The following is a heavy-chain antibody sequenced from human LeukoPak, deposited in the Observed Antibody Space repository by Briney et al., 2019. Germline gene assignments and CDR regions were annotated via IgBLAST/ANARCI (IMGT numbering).Heavy chain of an antibody. V-gene: IGHV4-34*09. D-gene: IGHD5-24*01. Sequence: TLSLTCAVYGGSFSAYYWTWIRQRPGTGLERIGYIFNSGSTHYSPSLKSRLIISLDTSKNQFSLKLTSVTAADTAVYYCARDRGPRYGMDVWGQGTTVTVSS. CDR2: IFNSGST. CDR3: ARDRGPRYGMDV. CDR1: GGSFSAYY. J-gene: IGHJ6*02.